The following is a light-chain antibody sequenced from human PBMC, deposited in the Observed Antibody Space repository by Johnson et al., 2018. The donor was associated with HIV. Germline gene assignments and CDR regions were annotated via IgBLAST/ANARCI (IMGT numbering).Light chain of an antibody. CDR1: SSNIGSHY. CDR2: KND. J-gene: IGLJ1*01. CDR3: GTWDTSLSVGGV. V-gene: IGLV1-51*02. Sequence: QSLLTQSPSVSAAPGQKVTISCSGSSSNIGSHYVSWYQLLPGTAPKLLIYKNDQRPSWIPDRFSGSKSGTSATLGITGLQTGDEADYYCGTWDTSLSVGGVFGTGTKVTVL.